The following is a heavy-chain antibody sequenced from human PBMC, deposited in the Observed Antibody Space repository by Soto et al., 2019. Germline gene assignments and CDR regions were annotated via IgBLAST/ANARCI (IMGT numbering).Heavy chain of an antibody. CDR1: GYTFTSYD. J-gene: IGHJ5*02. CDR2: MNPNSGNA. Sequence: QVQLVQSGAEVKKPGASVKVSCKASGYTFTSYDINWVRQATGQGLEWMVWMNPNSGNAGYAQKCQGRVTMNRNTSIRTAYMELSSLRAEDTAVCYCARERSAAGTGWFDPWGQGTLVTVSS. D-gene: IGHD6-13*01. V-gene: IGHV1-8*01. CDR3: ARERSAAGTGWFDP.